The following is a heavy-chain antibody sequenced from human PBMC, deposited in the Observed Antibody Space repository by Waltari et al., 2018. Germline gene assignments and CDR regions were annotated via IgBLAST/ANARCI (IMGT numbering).Heavy chain of an antibody. V-gene: IGHV4-4*07. CDR3: ARSSYYDILTGYVDAFDI. Sequence: QVQLQASGPGLVKPSETLSLTCTVSGGSISSYYWSWLRPPAGQGLEWIGRIYTSGSTNYNPSLKSRVTMSVDTSKNQFSLKLSSVTAADTAVYYCARSSYYDILTGYVDAFDIWGQGTMVTVSS. CDR2: IYTSGST. D-gene: IGHD3-9*01. CDR1: GGSISSYY. J-gene: IGHJ3*02.